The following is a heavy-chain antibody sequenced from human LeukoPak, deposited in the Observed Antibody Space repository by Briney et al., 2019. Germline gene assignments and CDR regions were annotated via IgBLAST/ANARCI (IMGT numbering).Heavy chain of an antibody. J-gene: IGHJ4*02. CDR1: GFTFSSYW. V-gene: IGHV3-74*01. D-gene: IGHD2-15*01. CDR2: INSDGSST. Sequence: GGSLRLSCAASGFTFSSYWMHWVRQAPGKGLVWVSRINSDGSSTSCADSVKGQFTISRDNAKNTLYLQMNSLRAEDTAVYYCARAGWHCSGGSCYLGYWGQGTLVTVSS. CDR3: ARAGWHCSGGSCYLGY.